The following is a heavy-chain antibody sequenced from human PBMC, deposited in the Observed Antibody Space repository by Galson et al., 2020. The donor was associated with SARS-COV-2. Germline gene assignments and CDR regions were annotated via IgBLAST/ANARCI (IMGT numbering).Heavy chain of an antibody. V-gene: IGHV1-18*01. CDR2: VSGDNRNT. Sequence: WVGWVSGDNRNTNYGQNFQGRVTMTTDTSTSIAYMELRSLRSDDTAVYYCATDKDVFYDCWGQGTLVTVSS. J-gene: IGHJ4*02. CDR3: ATDKDVFYDC.